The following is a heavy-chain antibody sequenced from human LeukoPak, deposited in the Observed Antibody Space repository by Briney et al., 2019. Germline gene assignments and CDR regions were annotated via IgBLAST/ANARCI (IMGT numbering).Heavy chain of an antibody. CDR2: IYTSGST. Sequence: SETLSLTCTVSGGSISSGTYYWTWIRQPAGKGLEWIGRIYTSGSTNFNPSLKSRVSISLDTSQNQFSLKLSSVTAADTAVYYCTREGAARNFDYWGQGILVTVSS. D-gene: IGHD6-6*01. J-gene: IGHJ4*02. CDR3: TREGAARNFDY. V-gene: IGHV4-61*02. CDR1: GGSISSGTYY.